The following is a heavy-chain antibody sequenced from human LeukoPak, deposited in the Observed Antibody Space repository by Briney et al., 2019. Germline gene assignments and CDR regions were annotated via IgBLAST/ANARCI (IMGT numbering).Heavy chain of an antibody. CDR1: GFTFSSYW. V-gene: IGHV3-74*01. CDR3: AKDSTLRLRYNWFDP. J-gene: IGHJ5*02. D-gene: IGHD2/OR15-2a*01. Sequence: GGSLRLSCAASGFTFSSYWMHWVRQAPGKGLVWVSRINSDGSSTSYADSVKGRFTISRDNSKNTLYLQMNSLRAEDTAVYYCAKDSTLRLRYNWFDPWGQGTLVTVSS. CDR2: INSDGSST.